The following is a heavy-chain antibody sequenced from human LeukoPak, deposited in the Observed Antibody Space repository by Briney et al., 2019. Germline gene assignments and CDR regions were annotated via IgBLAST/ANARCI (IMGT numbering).Heavy chain of an antibody. CDR2: INHSGST. CDR3: ARGLRGNYGSGSRYYYGMDV. J-gene: IGHJ6*04. D-gene: IGHD3-10*01. V-gene: IGHV4-34*01. Sequence: PSETLSLTCAVYGGSFSGYYWSWIRQPPGKGLGWIGEINHSGSTNYNPSLKSRVTISVDTPKNQFSLKLSSVTAADTAVYYCARGLRGNYGSGSRYYYGMDVWGKGTTVTVSS. CDR1: GGSFSGYY.